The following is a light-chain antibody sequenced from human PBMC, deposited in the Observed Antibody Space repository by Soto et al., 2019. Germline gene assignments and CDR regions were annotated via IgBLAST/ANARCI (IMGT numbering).Light chain of an antibody. CDR1: QSVNSNY. V-gene: IGKV3-20*01. CDR3: QQYSSSPRT. J-gene: IGKJ1*01. Sequence: EIELTQSPGTLSLSPGERATLSCRASQSVNSNYLAWLQQKPGQAPRLLIYGASSRATGIPDRFSGSGSGTDFTLTISRLEPEDFAVYYCQQYSSSPRTFGQGTKVDIK. CDR2: GAS.